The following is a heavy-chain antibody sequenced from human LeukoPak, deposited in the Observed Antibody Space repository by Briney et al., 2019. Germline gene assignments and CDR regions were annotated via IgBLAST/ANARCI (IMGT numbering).Heavy chain of an antibody. V-gene: IGHV3-7*01. D-gene: IGHD2-2*01. J-gene: IGHJ3*02. Sequence: PGGSLRLSCAASGFTFSSYWMSWVRQAPGKGLEWVANIKQDGSKKYYVDSVKGRFTISRDNAKNSLYLQMNSLRAEDTAVYYCARDLGCSSTSCPTVHDAFDIWGQGTMVTVSS. CDR1: GFTFSSYW. CDR3: ARDLGCSSTSCPTVHDAFDI. CDR2: IKQDGSKK.